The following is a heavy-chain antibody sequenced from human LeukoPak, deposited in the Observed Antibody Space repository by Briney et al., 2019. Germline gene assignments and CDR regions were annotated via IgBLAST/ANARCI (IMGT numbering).Heavy chain of an antibody. CDR1: GDTFSSYA. J-gene: IGHJ5*02. CDR2: IIPIYGTV. CDR3: ARDRTGYGDYMNRLDP. D-gene: IGHD4-17*01. V-gene: IGHV1-69*13. Sequence: ASVKVSCKTSGDTFSSYAIIWVRQAPGQGLEWMGGIIPIYGTVNYAQKFQGRVAITADEFTSTAYMELTSLTSEDTAVYYCARDRTGYGDYMNRLDPSGQGTLVTVSS.